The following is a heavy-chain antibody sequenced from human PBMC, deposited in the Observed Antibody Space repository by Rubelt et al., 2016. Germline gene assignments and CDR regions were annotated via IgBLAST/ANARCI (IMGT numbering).Heavy chain of an antibody. CDR1: GGSISSGVYY. V-gene: IGHV4-39*01. J-gene: IGHJ3*02. D-gene: IGHD6-13*01. CDR2: AYYSGNA. CDR3: ARHEQQLAAFDI. Sequence: QLQLQESGPGLVKASETLSLTCSVSGGSISSGVYYGGWIRQPPGKGLEWIGNAYYSGNAYYNPSLKSRVTIPVDTSKDQLSRRLSSGTAADTAVYYCARHEQQLAAFDIWGPGTMVTVSS.